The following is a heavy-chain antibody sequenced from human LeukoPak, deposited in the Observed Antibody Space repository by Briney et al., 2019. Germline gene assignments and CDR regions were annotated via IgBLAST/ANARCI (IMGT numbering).Heavy chain of an antibody. CDR3: ARRPQKYSSSFHFDY. J-gene: IGHJ4*02. Sequence: GESLRISCKGSGYSFTSYWISWMRQMPGKGLEWMGRIDPSDSYTNYSPSFQGHVTISADKSISTAYLQWSSLKASDTAMYYCARRPQKYSSSFHFDYWGQGTLVTVSS. CDR2: IDPSDSYT. CDR1: GYSFTSYW. V-gene: IGHV5-10-1*01. D-gene: IGHD6-6*01.